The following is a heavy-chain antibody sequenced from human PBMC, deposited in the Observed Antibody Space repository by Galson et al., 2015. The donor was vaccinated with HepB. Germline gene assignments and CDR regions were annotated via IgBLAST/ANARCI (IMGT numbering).Heavy chain of an antibody. V-gene: IGHV3-9*02. CDR2: IIWYSGSI. CDR1: GFTSDDYA. Sequence: SLRLSCAASGFTSDDYAMHWVRQAPGKGLVWVSGIIWYSGSIGYADSVKGRFTISRDNAKNSLYLQMNSLRAEDTALYYRAKDSRELEREGRFDYWGQGTLVTVSS. CDR3: AKDSRELEREGRFDY. J-gene: IGHJ4*02. D-gene: IGHD1-1*01.